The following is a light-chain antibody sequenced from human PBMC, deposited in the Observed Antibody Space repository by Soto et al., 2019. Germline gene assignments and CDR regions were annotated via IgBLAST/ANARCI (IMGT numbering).Light chain of an antibody. J-gene: IGLJ1*01. V-gene: IGLV2-14*01. CDR2: EVT. Sequence: QSTLTQTASVSGSPGQSITISCSGTISDIGAYNFVSWYQVHPGRAPKLIISEVTVRPSGVSHRFSGSKSGNSASLTISGLQAEDEADYYCTSYTTTNTPYVFGSGTKVTVL. CDR3: TSYTTTNTPYV. CDR1: ISDIGAYNF.